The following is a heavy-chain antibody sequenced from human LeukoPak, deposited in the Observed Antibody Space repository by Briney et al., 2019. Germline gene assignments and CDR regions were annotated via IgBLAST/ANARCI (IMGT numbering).Heavy chain of an antibody. D-gene: IGHD6-19*01. J-gene: IGHJ4*02. Sequence: PSETLSLTCTLSGGSISSSSYYWGGIRQPPGKGLEWIGEISYSGSTYSNPPPKSRVTISVDTSKNQFSLKLGSVTAADTAVYYGARHGSYSSGWYPYYFNYWGQGTLVTVSS. CDR1: GGSISSSSYY. V-gene: IGHV4-39*01. CDR3: ARHGSYSSGWYPYYFNY. CDR2: ISYSGST.